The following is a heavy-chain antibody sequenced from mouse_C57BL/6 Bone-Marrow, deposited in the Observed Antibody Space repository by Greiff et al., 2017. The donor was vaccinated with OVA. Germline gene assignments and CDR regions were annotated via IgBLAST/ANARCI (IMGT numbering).Heavy chain of an antibody. D-gene: IGHD2-10*01. CDR3: APTGAWFAY. CDR1: GYTFTSSW. V-gene: IGHV1-64*01. Sequence: QVQLQQSGAELVKPGASVKLSCKASGYTFTSSWMHWVKQRPGQGLEWIGMIHPNSGSTNYNEKFKSKATLTVDKSSSTAYMQLSSLTSEDSAVYYCAPTGAWFAYWGQGTLVTVSA. J-gene: IGHJ3*01. CDR2: IHPNSGST.